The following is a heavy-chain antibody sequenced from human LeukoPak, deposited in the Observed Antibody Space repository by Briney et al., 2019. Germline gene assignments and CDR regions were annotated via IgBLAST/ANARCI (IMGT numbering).Heavy chain of an antibody. D-gene: IGHD6-19*01. Sequence: SETLSLTCSVSSGSISSGSSYWNWIRQSAGKGLEWIGNFYTSGSTHYNPSLKSRATISVDTSKNQFSLKLSSVTAADTAVYYCAREGGWQWRGIFDPWGQGTLVTVSS. V-gene: IGHV4-61*09. CDR3: AREGGWQWRGIFDP. J-gene: IGHJ5*02. CDR1: SGSISSGSSY. CDR2: FYTSGST.